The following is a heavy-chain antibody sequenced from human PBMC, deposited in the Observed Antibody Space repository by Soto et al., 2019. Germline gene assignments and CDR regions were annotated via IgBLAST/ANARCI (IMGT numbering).Heavy chain of an antibody. CDR2: IYYSGST. Sequence: SEPLSLTCTVSGGSISSGGYYWSWIRQHPGKGLEWIGYIYYSGSTYYNPSLKSRVTISVDTSKNQFSLKLSSVTAADTAVYYCAHDGPAYGMDVWGQGTTVTVSS. CDR1: GGSISSGGYY. J-gene: IGHJ6*02. D-gene: IGHD3-16*01. CDR3: AHDGPAYGMDV. V-gene: IGHV4-31*03.